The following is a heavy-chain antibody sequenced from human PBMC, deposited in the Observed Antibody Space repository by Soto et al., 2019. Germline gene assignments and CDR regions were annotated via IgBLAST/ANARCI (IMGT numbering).Heavy chain of an antibody. D-gene: IGHD2-21*02. CDR2: VYYRGRS. CDR1: GGSVTNSSYY. CDR3: ARQRTSVVTQAYFDV. Sequence: PSETLSLTCTVSGGSVTNSSYYWGWIRQSPGKGLEWIGSVYYRGRSYSKSSVKSRVTISVDTSKNQFSLNLNSVTAADTALYFCARQRTSVVTQAYFDVWGPGSLVTVSS. V-gene: IGHV4-39*01. J-gene: IGHJ4*02.